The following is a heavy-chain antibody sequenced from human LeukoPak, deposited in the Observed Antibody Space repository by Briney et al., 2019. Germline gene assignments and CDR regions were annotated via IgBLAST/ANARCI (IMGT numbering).Heavy chain of an antibody. D-gene: IGHD3-9*01. J-gene: IGHJ4*02. Sequence: SVTVSCKASGGTFSSYAISWVRQAPGQGLEWMGGIIPIFGTANYAQKFQGRVTITADESTSTAYMELSSLRSEDTAVYYCASSSPSDILTGPFDYWGQGTLVTVSS. V-gene: IGHV1-69*13. CDR3: ASSSPSDILTGPFDY. CDR1: GGTFSSYA. CDR2: IIPIFGTA.